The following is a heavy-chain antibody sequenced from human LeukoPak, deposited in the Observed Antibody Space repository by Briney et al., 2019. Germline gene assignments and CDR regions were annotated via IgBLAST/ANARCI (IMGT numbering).Heavy chain of an antibody. Sequence: PGESLKISCKGSGYSFTSYWISWVRQMPGKGLEWMGRIDPSDSYTNYSPSFQGHVTISADKSVSTAYLQWSSLKASDTAMYYCARQNSGIAVAPLDYWGQGTLVTVSS. CDR1: GYSFTSYW. J-gene: IGHJ4*02. CDR3: ARQNSGIAVAPLDY. CDR2: IDPSDSYT. V-gene: IGHV5-10-1*01. D-gene: IGHD6-19*01.